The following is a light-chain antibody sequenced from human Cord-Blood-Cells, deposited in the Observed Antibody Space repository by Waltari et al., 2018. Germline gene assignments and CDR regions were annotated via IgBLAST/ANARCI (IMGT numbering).Light chain of an antibody. CDR3: QQYGSSPPYT. Sequence: EIVLTQSPGTLSLSPGERATLSCRASQSVSSSYLAWYQQKPGQAPRLLIYGASSSATCIPDRFSGSGSGTDFTLTISRLEPEDFAVYYCQQYGSSPPYTCGQGTKLEIK. J-gene: IGKJ2*01. CDR2: GAS. CDR1: QSVSSSY. V-gene: IGKV3-20*01.